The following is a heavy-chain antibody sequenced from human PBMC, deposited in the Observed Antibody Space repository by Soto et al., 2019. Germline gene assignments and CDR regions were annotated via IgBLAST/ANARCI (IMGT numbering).Heavy chain of an antibody. Sequence: ASETLSLTCAVYGGSFSGYYWSWIRQPPGKGLDWIGEINHSGSTNYNPSLKSRVTISVDTSKNQFSLKLSSVTAADTAVYYCARAPDTAMGPYCFDYWGQGTLVTVSS. CDR1: GGSFSGYY. V-gene: IGHV4-34*01. D-gene: IGHD5-18*01. CDR3: ARAPDTAMGPYCFDY. CDR2: INHSGST. J-gene: IGHJ4*02.